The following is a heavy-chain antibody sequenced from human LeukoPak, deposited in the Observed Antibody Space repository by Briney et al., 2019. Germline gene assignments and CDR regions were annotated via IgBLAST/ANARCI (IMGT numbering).Heavy chain of an antibody. D-gene: IGHD3-10*01. V-gene: IGHV4-39*07. CDR2: INHSGST. Sequence: SETLSLTCTVSGGSISSSSYYWSWIRQPPGKGLEWIGEINHSGSTNYNPSLTSRVTISVDTSKNQFSLKLSSVTAADTAVYYCARGPNYYGSGSYYNGETGDFDYWGQGTLVTVSS. J-gene: IGHJ4*02. CDR1: GGSISSSSYY. CDR3: ARGPNYYGSGSYYNGETGDFDY.